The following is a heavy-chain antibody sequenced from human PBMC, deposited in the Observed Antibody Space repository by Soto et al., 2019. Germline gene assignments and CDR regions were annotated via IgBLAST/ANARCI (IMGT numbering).Heavy chain of an antibody. V-gene: IGHV3-30-3*01. Sequence: QVQLVESGGGVVQPGRSLGLSCAASGFTFSSYAMHWVRQAPGKGLEWVAVISYDGSNKYYADSVKGRFTISRDNSKNTLYLQMNSLRAEDTAVYYCARDRAAGTLTDYYGMDVWGQGTTVTVSS. CDR1: GFTFSSYA. CDR3: ARDRAAGTLTDYYGMDV. J-gene: IGHJ6*02. D-gene: IGHD6-13*01. CDR2: ISYDGSNK.